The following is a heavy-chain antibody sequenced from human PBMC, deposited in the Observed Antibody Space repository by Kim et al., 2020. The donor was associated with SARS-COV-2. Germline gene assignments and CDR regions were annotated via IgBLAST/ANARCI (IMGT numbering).Heavy chain of an antibody. Sequence: GGSLRLSCAASGFTFSSYSMNWVRQAPGKGLVWVSPINSSSSYIYYPDSVKGRFTISRDNAKKSLYLQMNSLRAGDTAVYYCARAYSIGGADFDYWGQGTMVTLAS. CDR3: ARAYSIGGADFDY. J-gene: IGHJ4*02. CDR1: GFTFSSYS. V-gene: IGHV3-21*01. D-gene: IGHD6-19*01. CDR2: INSSSSYI.